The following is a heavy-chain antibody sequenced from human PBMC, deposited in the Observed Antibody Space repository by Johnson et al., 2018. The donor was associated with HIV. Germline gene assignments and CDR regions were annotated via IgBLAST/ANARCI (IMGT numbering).Heavy chain of an antibody. Sequence: VQLVESGGGLIQPGGSLRLSCAASGFTVSSNYMSWVRQAPGKGLEWVSVIYSGGSTYYADSVKGRFTISRDNSKNTLYLQMNSLRAEDQAVYYCARGLYGSGSYYKTPLGAFDIWGQGTMVTVSS. J-gene: IGHJ3*02. V-gene: IGHV3-53*01. D-gene: IGHD3-10*01. CDR3: ARGLYGSGSYYKTPLGAFDI. CDR1: GFTVSSNY. CDR2: IYSGGST.